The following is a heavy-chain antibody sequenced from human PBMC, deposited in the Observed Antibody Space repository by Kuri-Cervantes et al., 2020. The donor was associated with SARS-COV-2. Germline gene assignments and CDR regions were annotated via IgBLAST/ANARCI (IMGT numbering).Heavy chain of an antibody. CDR2: IYWDDDE. D-gene: IGHD2-15*01. Sequence: SGPTLVKPTQTLTLTCTFSGFSLSTSGVGVGWIRQPPGKALEWLALIYWDDDERYGPSLKSRLTITKDTSKNQVVLTMTNMDPLDTATYYCAHSREVVAANRFDFWGQGTLVTVSS. V-gene: IGHV2-5*05. J-gene: IGHJ5*01. CDR3: AHSREVVAANRFDF. CDR1: GFSLSTSGVG.